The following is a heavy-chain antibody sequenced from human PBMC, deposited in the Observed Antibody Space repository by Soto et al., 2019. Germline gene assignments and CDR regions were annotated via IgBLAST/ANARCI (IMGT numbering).Heavy chain of an antibody. J-gene: IGHJ4*02. V-gene: IGHV4-30-4*01. Sequence: SETLSLTCTVSGGSTSSDNYWSWIRQPPGKGLEWIGHIYYSGNTDYNPSLKSRLAISIDTSKNQFSLKLSSVTAADTAVYFCAREGGESSDGLYYFDSWGQGSLVTV. CDR2: IYYSGNT. CDR3: AREGGESSDGLYYFDS. D-gene: IGHD3-16*01. CDR1: GGSTSSDNY.